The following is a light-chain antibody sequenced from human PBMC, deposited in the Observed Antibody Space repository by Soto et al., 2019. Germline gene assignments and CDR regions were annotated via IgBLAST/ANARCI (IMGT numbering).Light chain of an antibody. Sequence: IHMTHSPSTLSAYVLYRVTITFLSIQSIISYLNLYHQKPGKAPNLLIYAASSLQSGVPSRFSGSGSGTEFTLTISSLQPEDFATYYCLQHNSYPRTFGQGTKVDVK. CDR2: AAS. CDR1: QSIISY. J-gene: IGKJ1*01. V-gene: IGKV1-17*01. CDR3: LQHNSYPRT.